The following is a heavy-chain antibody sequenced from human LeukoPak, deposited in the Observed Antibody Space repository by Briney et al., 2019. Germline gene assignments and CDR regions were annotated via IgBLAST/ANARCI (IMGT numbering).Heavy chain of an antibody. Sequence: PSQTLSLTCTVSAGSINSGDYYWSWIRQPARKGLEWIGRIYSPGTNYNYNPSVKSRVTISIDTSKNQFSLKLTSVTAADTAVYYCARGIGTSYDSSRDAFDIWGQGTMVTVSS. J-gene: IGHJ3*02. D-gene: IGHD3-22*01. CDR3: ARGIGTSYDSSRDAFDI. CDR1: AGSINSGDYY. V-gene: IGHV4-61*02. CDR2: IYSPGTN.